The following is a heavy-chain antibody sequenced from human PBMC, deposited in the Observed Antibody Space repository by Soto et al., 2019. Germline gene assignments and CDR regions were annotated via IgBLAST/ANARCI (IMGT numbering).Heavy chain of an antibody. D-gene: IGHD1-26*01. Sequence: GGSLRLSCAASGFTFSSHWMYWVRQAPGKGLVWVSRLSSDGSSANYADSVKGRFTISRDNVKNTVYLQMDYLRAEDSAVYYCATFAGSHGVSWGQGTLVTVSS. CDR1: GFTFSSHW. J-gene: IGHJ5*02. V-gene: IGHV3-74*01. CDR3: ATFAGSHGVS. CDR2: LSSDGSSA.